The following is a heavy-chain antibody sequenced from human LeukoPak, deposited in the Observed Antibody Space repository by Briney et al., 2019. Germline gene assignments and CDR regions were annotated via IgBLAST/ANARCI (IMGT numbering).Heavy chain of an antibody. Sequence: GASVKVSCKASGCTFTSYGISWVRQAPGQGLEWMGWISAYNGNTNYAQKLQGRVTMTTDTSTSTAYMELRSLRSDDTAVYYCARDKSASLIVVVIRGPFDPWGQGTLVTVSS. D-gene: IGHD3-22*01. CDR2: ISAYNGNT. CDR1: GCTFTSYG. CDR3: ARDKSASLIVVVIRGPFDP. V-gene: IGHV1-18*01. J-gene: IGHJ5*02.